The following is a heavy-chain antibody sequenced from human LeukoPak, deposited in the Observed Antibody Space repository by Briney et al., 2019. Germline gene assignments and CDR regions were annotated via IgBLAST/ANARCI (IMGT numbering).Heavy chain of an antibody. CDR2: IIPILGIA. CDR1: GGTFSSYA. J-gene: IGHJ5*01. D-gene: IGHD3-22*01. Sequence: SVKVSCKASGGTFSSYAISWVGQPPGQGLDGMGRIIPILGIANYAQKFQGRVTITADKATSTTSMELSSMRSGATAVYYCARDHYYDSSGYYSWFDSWGQGTLVTVSS. V-gene: IGHV1-69*04. CDR3: ARDHYYDSSGYYSWFDS.